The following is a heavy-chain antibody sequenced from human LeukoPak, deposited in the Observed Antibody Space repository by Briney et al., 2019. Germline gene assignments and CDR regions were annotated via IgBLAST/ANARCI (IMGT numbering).Heavy chain of an antibody. CDR2: IYTSGST. CDR1: GGSISSGSYY. CDR3: AREYYYDSSGYYYDWFDP. Sequence: SETLSLTCTVSGGSISSGSYYWSWIQQPAGKGLEWIGRIYTSGSTNYNPSLKSRVTISVDTSKNQFSLKLSSVTAADTAVYYCAREYYYDSSGYYYDWFDPWGQGTLVTVSS. D-gene: IGHD3-22*01. J-gene: IGHJ5*02. V-gene: IGHV4-61*02.